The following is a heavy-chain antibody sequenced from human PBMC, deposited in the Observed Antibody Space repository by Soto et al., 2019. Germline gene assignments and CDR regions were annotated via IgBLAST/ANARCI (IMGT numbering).Heavy chain of an antibody. CDR2: INPSGGST. D-gene: IGHD3-22*01. CDR1: GYTFTSYY. V-gene: IGHV1-46*01. CDR3: ARNYDSSGYSVPFFDY. Sequence: ASVKVSCKASGYTFTSYYMHWVRQAPGQGLEWMGIINPSGGSTSYAQKFQGRVTMTRDTSTSTVYMELSSLRSEDTAVYYCARNYDSSGYSVPFFDYWGQGTLVTVS. J-gene: IGHJ4*02.